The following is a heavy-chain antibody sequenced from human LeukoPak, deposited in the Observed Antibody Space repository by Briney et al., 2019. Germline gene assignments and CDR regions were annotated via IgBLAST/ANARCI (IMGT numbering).Heavy chain of an antibody. CDR2: IGGHVHST. Sequence: GGSLRLSCAASGFTFRDSAMSWVRQAPGTGLEWVSSIGGHVHSTYYADSVIGRFTISRDDSKNTLYLQMNSLRANDTAIYYCANHRTPDRYHWNYFDYWGQGTLVTVSS. J-gene: IGHJ4*02. CDR3: ANHRTPDRYHWNYFDY. D-gene: IGHD1-20*01. V-gene: IGHV3-23*01. CDR1: GFTFRDSA.